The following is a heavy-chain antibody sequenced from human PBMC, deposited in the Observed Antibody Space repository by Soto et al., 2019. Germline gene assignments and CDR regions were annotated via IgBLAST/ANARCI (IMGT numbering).Heavy chain of an antibody. V-gene: IGHV4-30-4*01. J-gene: IGHJ5*02. CDR3: ARGVSEDGTFTWFDP. CDR2: IYYSGST. Sequence: SETLSLTCTVSGGSISSGDDYWSWIRQPPGKGLEWIGYIYYSGSTYYNPSLKSRVTISVDTSKNQFSLNLNSVTAADTAVYYCARGVSEDGTFTWFDPWGQGTLVTVSS. CDR1: GGSISSGDDY. D-gene: IGHD1-7*01.